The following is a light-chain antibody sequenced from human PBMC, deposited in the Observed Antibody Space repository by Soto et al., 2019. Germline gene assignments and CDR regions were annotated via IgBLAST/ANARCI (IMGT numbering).Light chain of an antibody. Sequence: QSALTQPRSVSGSPGQSVTISCTGASNNVGGYNYVSWYQHHPGKVPQLIIYHVSYRPSGVPNRFSGSKSDSSASLTISGLQAEDEADYYCSSYTPSRNTYVVGTGTKVTVL. J-gene: IGLJ1*01. V-gene: IGLV2-11*01. CDR1: SNNVGGYNY. CDR2: HVS. CDR3: SSYTPSRNTYV.